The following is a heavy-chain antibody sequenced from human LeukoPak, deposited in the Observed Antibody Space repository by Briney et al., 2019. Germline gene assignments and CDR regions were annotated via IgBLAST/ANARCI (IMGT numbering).Heavy chain of an antibody. J-gene: IGHJ4*02. CDR2: VHLSGRT. D-gene: IGHD3-16*01. CDR1: GGSISTTNW. Sequence: SETLSLTCGVSGGSISTTNWWTWVRQPPGEGLEWIGEVHLSGRTHYNPSLKSRVTISVDTSKNQFSLKLSSVTAADTAVYYCATSGGTLGPTNYFAYWGQGTLVTVSS. CDR3: ATSGGTLGPTNYFAY. V-gene: IGHV4-4*02.